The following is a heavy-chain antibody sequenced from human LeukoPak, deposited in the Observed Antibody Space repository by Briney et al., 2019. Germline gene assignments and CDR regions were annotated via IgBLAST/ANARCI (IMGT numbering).Heavy chain of an antibody. D-gene: IGHD6-19*01. CDR2: ISSSSSYI. J-gene: IGHJ4*02. Sequence: GGSLRLSCAASGFTFSSYSMNWVRQAPGKGLEWVSSISSSSSYIYYADSVKGRFTISRDNAKNSLYLQMNSLRAEDTAEYYCARDGVAVAGLDYWGQGTLVTVSS. V-gene: IGHV3-21*01. CDR1: GFTFSSYS. CDR3: ARDGVAVAGLDY.